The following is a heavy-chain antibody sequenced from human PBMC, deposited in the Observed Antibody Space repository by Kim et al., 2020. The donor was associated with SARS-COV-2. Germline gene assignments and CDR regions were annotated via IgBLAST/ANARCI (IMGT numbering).Heavy chain of an antibody. CDR2: ISYDGSNK. V-gene: IGHV3-30-3*01. D-gene: IGHD2-2*01. Sequence: GGSLRLSCAASGFTFSSYAMHWVRQAPGKGLEWVAVISYDGSNKYYADSVKGRFTISRDNSKNTLYLQMNSLRAEDTAVYYCARGGGVVPAADYFDYWGQGTLVTVSS. J-gene: IGHJ4*02. CDR1: GFTFSSYA. CDR3: ARGGGVVPAADYFDY.